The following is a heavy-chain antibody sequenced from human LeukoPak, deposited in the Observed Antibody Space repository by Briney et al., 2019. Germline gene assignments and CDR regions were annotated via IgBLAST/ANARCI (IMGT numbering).Heavy chain of an antibody. CDR1: GLTVSNNY. CDR2: MYSDGTT. CDR3: AREKAA. Sequence: GGSLRLSCVVSGLTVSNNYMSWVRKAPGKGLEWVSVMYSDGTTRNADSVKGRFTISRDNSKNTMYLQMDSLRAEDTAVYYCAREKAAWGPGTLVTVSS. J-gene: IGHJ5*02. V-gene: IGHV3-66*01.